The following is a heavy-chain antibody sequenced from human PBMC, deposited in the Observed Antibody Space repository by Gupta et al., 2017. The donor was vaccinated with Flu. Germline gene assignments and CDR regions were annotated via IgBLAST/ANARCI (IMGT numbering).Heavy chain of an antibody. Sequence: EVQLVESGGGLVQPGRSLRLSCAASGFTFDDYAMHWVRQAPGKGLEWVSGISWNSGSIGYADSVKGRFTISRDNAKNSLYLQMNSLRAEDTALYYCAKAKPPRFYYDFWSGYYFDYWGQGTLVTVSS. V-gene: IGHV3-9*01. CDR2: ISWNSGSI. D-gene: IGHD3-3*01. CDR3: AKAKPPRFYYDFWSGYYFDY. CDR1: GFTFDDYA. J-gene: IGHJ4*02.